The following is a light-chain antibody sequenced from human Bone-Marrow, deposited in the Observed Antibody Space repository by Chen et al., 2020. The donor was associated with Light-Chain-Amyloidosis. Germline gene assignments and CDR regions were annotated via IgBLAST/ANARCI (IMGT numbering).Light chain of an antibody. J-gene: IGLJ2*01. CDR2: SDN. V-gene: IGLV1-44*01. CDR1: TSNIGTYT. CDR3: AAWDDSLNGVV. Sequence: QSVLTQPPSTSGTPGQRVTISCSGSTSNIGTYTVNWYRQVPGTAPRLLIQSDNQRPSGVPDRFSVSKSGTSASLAISWLQSEDEADYYCAAWDDSLNGVVFGGGIKLTVL.